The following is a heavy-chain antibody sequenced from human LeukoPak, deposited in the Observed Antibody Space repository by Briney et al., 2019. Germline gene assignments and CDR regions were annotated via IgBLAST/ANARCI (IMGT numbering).Heavy chain of an antibody. V-gene: IGHV1-24*01. D-gene: IGHD4-17*01. J-gene: IGHJ4*02. CDR1: GYTLTELS. CDR3: ATAVLDYGDPLFDY. Sequence: ASVKVPCKVSGYTLTELSMHWVRQAPGKGLEWMGGFDPEDGETIYAQKFQGRVTMTEDTSTDTAYMELSSLRSEDTAVYYCATAVLDYGDPLFDYWGQGTLVTVSS. CDR2: FDPEDGET.